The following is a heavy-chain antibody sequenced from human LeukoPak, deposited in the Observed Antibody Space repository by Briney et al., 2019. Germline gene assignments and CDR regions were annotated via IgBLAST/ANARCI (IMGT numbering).Heavy chain of an antibody. CDR2: MNPNSGNT. D-gene: IGHD5-18*01. CDR1: GYTFTSYD. CDR3: ARDLGYSYGNDY. Sequence: ASVKVSCKASGYTFTSYDINWVRQATGQGLEWMGWMNPNSGNTGYAQKFQGRVTMTRNTSISTAYMELSSLRSEDTAVYYCARDLGYSYGNDYWGQGTLVTVSS. V-gene: IGHV1-8*01. J-gene: IGHJ4*02.